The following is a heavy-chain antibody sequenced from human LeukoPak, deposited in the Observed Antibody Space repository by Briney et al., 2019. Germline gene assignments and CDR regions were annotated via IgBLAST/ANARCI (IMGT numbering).Heavy chain of an antibody. CDR1: GGSISSYY. Sequence: SETLSLTCTVSGGSISSYYWSWIRQPPGKGLEWIGYIYYSGSTNYNPSLKSRVTISVDTSKNQFSLKLSSVTAADTAVYYCARHPLDYGGILVDYWGQGTLVTVSS. J-gene: IGHJ4*02. CDR2: IYYSGST. CDR3: ARHPLDYGGILVDY. V-gene: IGHV4-59*08. D-gene: IGHD4-23*01.